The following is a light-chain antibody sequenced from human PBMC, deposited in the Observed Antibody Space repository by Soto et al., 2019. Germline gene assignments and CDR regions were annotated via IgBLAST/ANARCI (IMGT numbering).Light chain of an antibody. J-gene: IGKJ4*01. CDR3: QQYGDSPLT. CDR1: QSVTSSY. Sequence: ESVLTQSPRTVSLSPGERATLSCRASQSVTSSYLAWYQQKPGQAPRLLIYGVSSRATGIPDRFSGSGAGTDFTLTISRLEPEDFAVYYCQQYGDSPLTFGGGTKVDIK. CDR2: GVS. V-gene: IGKV3-20*01.